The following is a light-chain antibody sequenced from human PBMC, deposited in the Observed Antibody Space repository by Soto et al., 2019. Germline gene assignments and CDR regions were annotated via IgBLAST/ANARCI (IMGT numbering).Light chain of an antibody. CDR2: GAS. CDR1: QSVSSN. Sequence: EIVMTQSPATLSVSPGERATLSCRASQSVSSNLAWYQQKPGQAPRLLIYGASNRATGIPARFSGSGSGTDFTLTISSLEPEDFAIYYCQQRNYWQVTFGQGTRLEIK. J-gene: IGKJ5*01. V-gene: IGKV3D-11*02. CDR3: QQRNYWQVT.